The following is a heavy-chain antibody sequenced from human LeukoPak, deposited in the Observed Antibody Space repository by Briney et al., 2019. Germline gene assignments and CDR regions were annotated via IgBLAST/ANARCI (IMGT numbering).Heavy chain of an antibody. D-gene: IGHD2-15*01. J-gene: IGHJ6*03. Sequence: SETLSLTCTVSGGSISSYYWSWIRQPPGKGLEWIGYIYYSGSTNYNPSLKSRVTISVDTSKNQFSLKLSSVTAADTAVYYCARSQYCSGGSCLRNYYYMDVWGKGTTVTISS. V-gene: IGHV4-59*01. CDR3: ARSQYCSGGSCLRNYYYMDV. CDR1: GGSISSYY. CDR2: IYYSGST.